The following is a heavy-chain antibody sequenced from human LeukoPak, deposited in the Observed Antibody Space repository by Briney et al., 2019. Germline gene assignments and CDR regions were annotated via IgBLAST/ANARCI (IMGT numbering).Heavy chain of an antibody. D-gene: IGHD3-10*01. J-gene: IGHJ4*02. V-gene: IGHV4-34*01. CDR1: GESFSGHY. Sequence: SETLSLTCAVYGESFSGHYWTWLRQPPGKGLEWIGEINHSGSTTSNPSLNNRVTISVDTSKNQFSLKLTSVTAADTAVYYCARPRYGPGSLDSWGQGTLVTVSS. CDR2: INHSGST. CDR3: ARPRYGPGSLDS.